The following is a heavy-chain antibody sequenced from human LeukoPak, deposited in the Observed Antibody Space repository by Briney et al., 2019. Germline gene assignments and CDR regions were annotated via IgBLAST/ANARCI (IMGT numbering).Heavy chain of an antibody. Sequence: GRSLRLSCAASGFTFDDYAMHWVRQAPGKGLEWVSGISWNSGSTGYADSVKGRFTISRDNAKNSLYLQMNSLRAEDTALYYCAKDIYGDYVFYYFDYWGQGTLATVSS. CDR3: AKDIYGDYVFYYFDY. V-gene: IGHV3-9*01. J-gene: IGHJ4*02. CDR1: GFTFDDYA. CDR2: ISWNSGST. D-gene: IGHD4-17*01.